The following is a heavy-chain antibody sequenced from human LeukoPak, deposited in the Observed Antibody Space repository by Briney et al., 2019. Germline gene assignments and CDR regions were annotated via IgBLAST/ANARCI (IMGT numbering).Heavy chain of an antibody. D-gene: IGHD3-10*01. V-gene: IGHV3-49*03. CDR2: IRSKASGGTT. Sequence: GGSLRLSCTASGFNFGDYAMSRFRQAPGKGLEWVGFIRSKASGGTTEHAASVKGRFTISRDDSKSIAYLQMNSLKTEDTAVYYCTRDGDFYYGSEVWGQGTLVTVSS. CDR3: TRDGDFYYGSEV. J-gene: IGHJ4*02. CDR1: GFNFGDYA.